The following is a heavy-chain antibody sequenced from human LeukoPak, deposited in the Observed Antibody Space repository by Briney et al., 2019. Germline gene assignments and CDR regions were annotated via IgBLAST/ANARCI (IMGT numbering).Heavy chain of an antibody. CDR1: GGTFSSYA. D-gene: IGHD2-21*02. Sequence: ASVKVSCKASGGTFSSYAISWVRQAPGQGLEWMGGIIPIFGTANYAQKFQGRVTITTDESTSTAYMELSSLRSEDTAVYHCARAFISFVVVTAFDYWGQGTLVTVSS. CDR2: IIPIFGTA. J-gene: IGHJ4*02. CDR3: ARAFISFVVVTAFDY. V-gene: IGHV1-69*05.